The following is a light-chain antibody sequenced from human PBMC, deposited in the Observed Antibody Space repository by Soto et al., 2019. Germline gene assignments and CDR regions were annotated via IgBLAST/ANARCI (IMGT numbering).Light chain of an antibody. CDR2: DAS. CDR1: QVIGGA. V-gene: IGKV1-13*02. J-gene: IGKJ4*01. Sequence: AIQLTQSPSSLSASEGDRVTLTCRASQVIGGAVASYQQKPGQAPKLLIYDASNLESGVPSRFSGSGSGTDFTLTISSLQPEDFATYYCQQFNTYPLTFGGGTKVEIK. CDR3: QQFNTYPLT.